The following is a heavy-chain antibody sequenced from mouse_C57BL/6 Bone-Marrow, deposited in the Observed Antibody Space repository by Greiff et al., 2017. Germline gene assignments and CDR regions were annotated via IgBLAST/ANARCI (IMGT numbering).Heavy chain of an antibody. D-gene: IGHD2-4*01. V-gene: IGHV5-4*03. Sequence: DVMLVESGGGLVKPGGSLKLSCAASGFTFSSYAMSWVRQTPEKRLEWVATISDGGSYTYYPDNVKGRFTISRDNAKNNLYLQMSHLKSEDTAMYYCARCPYYDYDPFYAMDYWGQGTSVTVSS. CDR1: GFTFSSYA. J-gene: IGHJ4*01. CDR3: ARCPYYDYDPFYAMDY. CDR2: ISDGGSYT.